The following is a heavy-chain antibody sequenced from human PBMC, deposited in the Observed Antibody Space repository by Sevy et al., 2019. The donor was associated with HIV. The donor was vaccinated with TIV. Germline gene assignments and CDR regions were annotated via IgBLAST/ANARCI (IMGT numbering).Heavy chain of an antibody. CDR2: IIPIFGRG. J-gene: IGHJ6*02. CDR1: GGTFSRHA. D-gene: IGHD2-2*01. V-gene: IGHV1-69*13. Sequence: ASVKVSCKASGGTFSRHAISWVRQAPGQGLEWMGGIIPIFGRGNYAQQFRGRVTIPADEFTSTAYLELSSLRSDDTAVYYCARGGDDIVVVPAVRLYYQNGMDVWGQGTTVTVSS. CDR3: ARGGDDIVVVPAVRLYYQNGMDV.